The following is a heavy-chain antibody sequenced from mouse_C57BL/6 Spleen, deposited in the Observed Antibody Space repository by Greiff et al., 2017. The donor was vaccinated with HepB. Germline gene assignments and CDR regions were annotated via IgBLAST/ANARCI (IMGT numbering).Heavy chain of an antibody. CDR1: GYTFTSYW. CDR3: ARQSGNYENYFDY. V-gene: IGHV1-69*01. Sequence: QVQLQQPGAELVMPGASVKLSCKASGYTFTSYWMHWVKQRPGQGLEWIGEIDPSDSYTNFNQKFKGKSTLTVDKSSSTAYMQLSSLTSEDSAVYYCARQSGNYENYFDYWGQGTTLTVSS. CDR2: IDPSDSYT. D-gene: IGHD2-1*01. J-gene: IGHJ2*01.